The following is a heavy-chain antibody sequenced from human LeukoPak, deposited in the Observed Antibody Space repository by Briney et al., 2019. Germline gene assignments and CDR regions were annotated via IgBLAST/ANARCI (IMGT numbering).Heavy chain of an antibody. CDR1: GFTVISNY. CDR3: ARDFNYGSGSNYYYYMDV. V-gene: IGHV3-53*01. D-gene: IGHD3-10*01. Sequence: SGGSLSLFCAASGFTVISNYMSWVRQAPGKGLEWVSVIYSGGSTYYADSVKGRFTISRDNSKNTLYLQMNSLRAEDTAVYYCARDFNYGSGSNYYYYMDVWGKGTTVTVFS. J-gene: IGHJ6*03. CDR2: IYSGGST.